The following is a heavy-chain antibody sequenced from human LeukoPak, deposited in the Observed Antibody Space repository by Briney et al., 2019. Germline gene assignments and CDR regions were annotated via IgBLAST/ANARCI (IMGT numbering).Heavy chain of an antibody. V-gene: IGHV3-21*01. J-gene: IGHJ4*02. CDR2: ISSSSSYI. Sequence: GGSLRLSCAASGFTFSSYSMNWVRQAPGKGLDWVLSISSSSSYIYYADSVKGRFTISRDNAKTSLYLQMNSLRAEDTAVYYCARNKRLVDYWGQGTLVTVSS. CDR3: ARNKRLVDY. D-gene: IGHD1/OR15-1a*01. CDR1: GFTFSSYS.